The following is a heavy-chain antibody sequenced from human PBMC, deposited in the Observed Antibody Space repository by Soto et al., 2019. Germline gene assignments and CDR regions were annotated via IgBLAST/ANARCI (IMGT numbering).Heavy chain of an antibody. CDR2: ISPDGRNE. CDR3: ARQGSQFDRNSFGY. Sequence: GGSLRLSCAASGFTFNYYAMHWVRQAPGKGLEWVAVISPDGRNEFYVDSVKGRFTISRDNSKNTLYLQMSSLRAEDTAVYYCARQGSQFDRNSFGYWGQGTLVTVSS. J-gene: IGHJ4*02. CDR1: GFTFNYYA. V-gene: IGHV3-30*04. D-gene: IGHD3-22*01.